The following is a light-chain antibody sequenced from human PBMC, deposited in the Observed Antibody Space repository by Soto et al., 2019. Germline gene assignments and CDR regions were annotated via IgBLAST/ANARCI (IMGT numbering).Light chain of an antibody. CDR1: SSDVGGYNY. CDR3: SSYTSSSTFYV. J-gene: IGLJ1*01. CDR2: DVS. V-gene: IGLV2-14*01. Sequence: QSALTRPASVSGSPGRSITISCTGTSSDVGGYNYVSWYQQHPGKAPKLMIYDVSNRPSGVSNRFSGSKSGNTASLTISGLQAEDEADYYCSSYTSSSTFYVFGTGTKVTVL.